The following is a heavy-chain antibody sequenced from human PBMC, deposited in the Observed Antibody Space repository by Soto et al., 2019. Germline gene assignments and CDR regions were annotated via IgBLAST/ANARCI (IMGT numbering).Heavy chain of an antibody. CDR1: GGSIMRYY. Sequence: LDILSLTCSVCGGSIMRYYWSWIRQPPGKGLEGIGYCYYSGATDYNRALKSRVGRSVDTAKNRFSRKLMSVTAADTAVYYWARGLLARLEPYYYFYSGMDVWGRGSTVTVSS. CDR2: CYYSGAT. CDR3: ARGLLARLEPYYYFYSGMDV. V-gene: IGHV4-59*07. D-gene: IGHD1-1*01. J-gene: IGHJ6*02.